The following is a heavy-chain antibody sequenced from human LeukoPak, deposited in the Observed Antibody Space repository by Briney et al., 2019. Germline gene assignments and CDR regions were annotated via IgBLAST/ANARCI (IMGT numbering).Heavy chain of an antibody. D-gene: IGHD4-23*01. Sequence: ASVKVSCKASGYTFTNYYMHWVRQAPGQGLEWMGIINPSGDNTWYAQKFQGRVTMTRDMSTSTDYMELSSLRSEDTAVYYCARDNSVEDTAWWFDPWGQGTLVTVSS. CDR3: ARDNSVEDTAWWFDP. J-gene: IGHJ5*02. CDR1: GYTFTNYY. V-gene: IGHV1-46*01. CDR2: INPSGDNT.